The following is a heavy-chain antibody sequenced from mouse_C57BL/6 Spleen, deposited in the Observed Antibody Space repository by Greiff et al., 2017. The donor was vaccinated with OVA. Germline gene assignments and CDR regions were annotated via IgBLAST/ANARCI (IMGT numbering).Heavy chain of an antibody. D-gene: IGHD2-3*01. V-gene: IGHV1-15*01. Sequence: VQLQQSGAELVRPGASVTLSCKASGYTFTDYEMHWVKQTPVHGLEWIGAIDPETGGTAYNQKFKGKAILTADKSSSTAYMELRSLTSEDSAVYYCTRVYDGYYGFAYWGQGTLVTVSA. CDR2: IDPETGGT. CDR3: TRVYDGYYGFAY. J-gene: IGHJ3*01. CDR1: GYTFTDYE.